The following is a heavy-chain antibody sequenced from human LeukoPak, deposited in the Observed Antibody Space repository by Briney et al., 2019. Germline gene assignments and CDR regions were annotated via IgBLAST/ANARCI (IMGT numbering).Heavy chain of an antibody. J-gene: IGHJ2*01. CDR1: GGSISSNNW. CDR3: ARGGTAYFDL. D-gene: IGHD2-15*01. CDR2: IYHSGST. Sequence: SEALSLTCGVSGGSISSNNWWTWVRQPPGKGLEWIGEIYHSGSTNYNPSLKSRVTISVDKSKNQFSLKLSSVTAADTAVYYCARGGTAYFDLWGRGTLATVSS. V-gene: IGHV4-4*02.